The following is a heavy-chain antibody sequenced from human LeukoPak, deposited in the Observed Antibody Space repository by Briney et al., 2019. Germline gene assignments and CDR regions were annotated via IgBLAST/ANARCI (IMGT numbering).Heavy chain of an antibody. Sequence: PGGSLRLSCAASGFTFSSYSMNWVRQAPGKGLEWVSSISSSSNYIYYADSVKGRFTISRDNSKNTLYLQMNSLRAEDTAVYYCAKERAPFVVVPAALSDYWGQGTLVTVSS. D-gene: IGHD2-2*01. J-gene: IGHJ4*02. CDR1: GFTFSSYS. CDR2: ISSSSNYI. V-gene: IGHV3-21*04. CDR3: AKERAPFVVVPAALSDY.